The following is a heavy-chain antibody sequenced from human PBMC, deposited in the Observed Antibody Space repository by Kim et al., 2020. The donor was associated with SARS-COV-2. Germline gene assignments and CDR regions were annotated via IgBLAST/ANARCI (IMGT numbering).Heavy chain of an antibody. D-gene: IGHD6-19*01. Sequence: GGSLRLSCAASGFTFSSYWMHWVRQAPGKGLVWVSRINSDGSSRSYADSVKGRFTISRDNAKNTLYLQMNSPRAEDTAVYYCAREGDSSGWVAYYYGMDVWGQGTTVTVSS. J-gene: IGHJ6*02. CDR2: INSDGSSR. V-gene: IGHV3-74*01. CDR3: AREGDSSGWVAYYYGMDV. CDR1: GFTFSSYW.